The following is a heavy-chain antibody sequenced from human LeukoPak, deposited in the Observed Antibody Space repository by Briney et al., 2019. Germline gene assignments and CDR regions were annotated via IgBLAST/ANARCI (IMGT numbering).Heavy chain of an antibody. CDR1: GYTFTIHD. CDR3: ARGYSPSIRTTGNDY. V-gene: IGHV1-8*01. CDR2: MNPNSANT. D-gene: IGHD1-1*01. Sequence: ASVKLSFKASGYTFTIHDINWVRQATGQGLEWMGWMNPNSANTGYAQKFQGRVTMTRDTSINTAYMELHSLRSEDTAVYYCARGYSPSIRTTGNDYWGQGTLVTVSS. J-gene: IGHJ4*02.